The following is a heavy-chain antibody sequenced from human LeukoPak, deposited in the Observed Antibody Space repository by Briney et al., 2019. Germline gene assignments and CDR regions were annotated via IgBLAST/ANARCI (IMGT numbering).Heavy chain of an antibody. V-gene: IGHV3-7*03. Sequence: GGSLRLSCAASGSTFSSYWMSWVRQAPGKGLEWVANIKQDGSEKYYVDSVKGRFTISRDNAKNSLYLQMNSLRAEDTAVYYCARDGFGNYFDYWGQGTLVTVSS. CDR3: ARDGFGNYFDY. D-gene: IGHD3-16*01. J-gene: IGHJ4*02. CDR2: IKQDGSEK. CDR1: GSTFSSYW.